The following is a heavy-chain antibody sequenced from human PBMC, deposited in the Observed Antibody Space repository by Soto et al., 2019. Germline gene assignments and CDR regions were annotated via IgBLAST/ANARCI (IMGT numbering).Heavy chain of an antibody. D-gene: IGHD3-9*01. CDR1: GFTFSDYY. CDR2: ISSSGSTI. Sequence: GGSLRLSCAASGFTFSDYYMSWIRQAPGKGLEWVSYISSSGSTIYYADSVKGRFTISRDNAKNSLYLQMNSLRAEDTAVYYCARDLNPYYDILTGYSPQGYFDYWGQGTLVTVSS. V-gene: IGHV3-11*01. CDR3: ARDLNPYYDILTGYSPQGYFDY. J-gene: IGHJ4*02.